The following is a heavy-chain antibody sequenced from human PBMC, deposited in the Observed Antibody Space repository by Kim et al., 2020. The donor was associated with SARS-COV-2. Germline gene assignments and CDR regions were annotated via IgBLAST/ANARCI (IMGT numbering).Heavy chain of an antibody. D-gene: IGHD4-17*01. V-gene: IGHV3-30*07. J-gene: IGHJ6*02. Sequence: VKGRFTISRDNSKNTLYLQMTSLRAEDTAVYYCAREGHGETAYYYYGMDVWGQGTTVTVSS. CDR3: AREGHGETAYYYYGMDV.